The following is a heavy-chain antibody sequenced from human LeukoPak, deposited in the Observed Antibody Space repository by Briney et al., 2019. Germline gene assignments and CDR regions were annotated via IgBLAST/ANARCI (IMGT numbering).Heavy chain of an antibody. CDR3: ARDYGGNSDP. V-gene: IGHV6-1*01. CDR1: GDSVSNKNTA. J-gene: IGHJ5*02. D-gene: IGHD4-23*01. Sequence: SQTLSLTCAISGDSVSNKNTAWNWIRQSPSRGLEWLGRTYYRSKWHNTYAASVKSRITINPDTSKNQFSLQLNSVTPEDTAVYYCARDYGGNSDPWGQGTLVTVSS. CDR2: TYYRSKWHN.